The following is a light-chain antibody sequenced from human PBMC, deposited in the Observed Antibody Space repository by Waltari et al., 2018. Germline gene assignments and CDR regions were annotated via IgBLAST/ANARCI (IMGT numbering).Light chain of an antibody. CDR3: ATWYDSLGMV. Sequence: YQQLPVTAPSRRIDSNIQRPAGVRDRFSGSKSGTSASLASDGLRSEDEADYYCATWYDSLGMVFGGGTELTVL. J-gene: IGLJ3*02. V-gene: IGLV1-47*01. CDR2: SNI.